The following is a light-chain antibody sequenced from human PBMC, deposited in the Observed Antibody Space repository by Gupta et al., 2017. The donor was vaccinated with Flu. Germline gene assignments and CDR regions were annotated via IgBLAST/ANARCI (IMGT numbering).Light chain of an antibody. J-gene: IGKJ2*01. CDR3: QQYYSTPYT. V-gene: IGKV4-1*01. CDR2: WVS. Sequence: CWSSQSVFYCVNNENYLAWYQQKPGQPPMGLIYWVSTRLSGVPDRFSGSGSGTDFTLTISNLRAEDAAVYYCQQYYSTPYTFGQGTRLEIK. CDR1: QSVFYCVNNENY.